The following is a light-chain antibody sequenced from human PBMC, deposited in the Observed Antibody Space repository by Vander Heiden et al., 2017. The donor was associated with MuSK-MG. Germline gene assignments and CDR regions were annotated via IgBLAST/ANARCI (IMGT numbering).Light chain of an antibody. V-gene: IGKV3-20*01. CDR2: AAS. J-gene: IGKJ5*01. CDR1: QSVSSTY. Sequence: EIVLTQSPGTLSLSPGERATLSCRASQSVSSTYLAWYQQKPGQAPRLLIYAASSRASGIPDRFSGSGYDDTEFTLTISRLEPEDFAVYFCLQDGGSSITFGQGTLMEIK. CDR3: LQDGGSSIT.